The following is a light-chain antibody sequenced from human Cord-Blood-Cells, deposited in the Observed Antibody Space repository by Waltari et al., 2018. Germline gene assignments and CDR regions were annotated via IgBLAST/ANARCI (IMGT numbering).Light chain of an antibody. Sequence: QSALTQPPSVSGSPGQSVTISCTGTSSDVGSYNRVSWYQQPPGTAPKLMLYEVSNRPSGCPDRFAGSKSGNTASLTISGLQAEDEADYYCSSYTSSSTYVVFGGGTKLTVL. CDR2: EVS. CDR3: SSYTSSSTYVV. CDR1: SSDVGSYNR. J-gene: IGLJ2*01. V-gene: IGLV2-18*02.